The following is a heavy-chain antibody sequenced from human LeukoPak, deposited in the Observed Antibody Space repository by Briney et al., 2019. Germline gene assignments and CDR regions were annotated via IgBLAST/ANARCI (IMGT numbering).Heavy chain of an antibody. V-gene: IGHV1-69*05. CDR1: GGTFSSYA. D-gene: IGHD3-22*01. CDR3: AGGDHYDSSGYWVPFDY. Sequence: ASVKVSCKASGGTFSSYAISWVRQAPGQGLEWMGGIIPNFGTANYAQKFQGRVTITTDESTSTAYMELSSLRSEDTAVYYCAGGDHYDSSGYWVPFDYWGQGTLVTVSS. CDR2: IIPNFGTA. J-gene: IGHJ4*02.